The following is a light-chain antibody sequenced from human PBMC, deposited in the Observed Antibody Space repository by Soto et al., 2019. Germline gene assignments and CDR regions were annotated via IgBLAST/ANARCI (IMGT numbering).Light chain of an antibody. Sequence: IVRTQSAATVSLCRGDRVTLSCRASRTVHSNVAWYQHKPGQAPRLLIYGASFRATGMPARFSGSGFGTEFTLTISSLQSEDFAVYYCQQYNTWPRTFGQGTKVDIK. CDR2: GAS. CDR3: QQYNTWPRT. J-gene: IGKJ1*01. V-gene: IGKV3-15*01. CDR1: RTVHSN.